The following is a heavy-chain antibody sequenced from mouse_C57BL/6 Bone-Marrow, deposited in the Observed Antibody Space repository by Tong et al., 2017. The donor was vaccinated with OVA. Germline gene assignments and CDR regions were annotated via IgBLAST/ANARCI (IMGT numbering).Heavy chain of an antibody. CDR2: INSDGGST. CDR3: ARRGLYYFDY. V-gene: IGHV5-2*01. CDR1: EYEFPSHD. Sequence: EVQLQESGGGLVQPGESLKLSCESNEYEFPSHDMSWVRKTPEKRLELVAAINSDGGSTYYPDTMERRFIIARDNTKKTLYLQMSRLRSEDAVLYYCARRGLYYFDYWGQGTTLTVSS. J-gene: IGHJ2*01.